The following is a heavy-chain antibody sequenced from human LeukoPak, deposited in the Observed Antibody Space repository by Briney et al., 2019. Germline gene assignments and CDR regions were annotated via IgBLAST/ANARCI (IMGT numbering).Heavy chain of an antibody. J-gene: IGHJ4*02. D-gene: IGHD3-10*01. CDR1: GGSFSGYY. Sequence: SETLSLTCAVYGGSFSGYYWSWIRQPPGKGLEWIGEINHSGSTNYNPSLKSRVTISVDTSKNQFSLKLSSVTAADTAVYYCARQGGVRGYYGSGSYYYDYWGQGTLVTVSS. CDR3: ARQGGVRGYYGSGSYYYDY. V-gene: IGHV4-34*01. CDR2: INHSGST.